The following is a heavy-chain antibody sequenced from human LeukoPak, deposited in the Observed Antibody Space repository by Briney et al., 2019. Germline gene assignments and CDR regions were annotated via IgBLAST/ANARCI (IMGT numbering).Heavy chain of an antibody. CDR1: GDSISTYY. CDR2: IYNRGNT. CDR3: ARGPMQPSGTYYVDYLDY. Sequence: PSETLSLTCSVSGDSISTYYWSWIRQPPGQGLEWIGYIYNRGNTNHNPSLKSRVTISVDTSKNQFSLKLNSVTAADAAVYYCARGPMQPSGTYYVDYLDYWGQGTLVTVSS. D-gene: IGHD1-26*01. J-gene: IGHJ4*02. V-gene: IGHV4-59*01.